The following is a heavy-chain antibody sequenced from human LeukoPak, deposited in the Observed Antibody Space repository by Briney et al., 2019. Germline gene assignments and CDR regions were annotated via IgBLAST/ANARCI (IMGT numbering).Heavy chain of an antibody. CDR2: IYTSGST. Sequence: SETLSLTCTVSGGSISSYYWSWIRQPPGKGLEWIGYIYTSGSTNYNPSLKSRVTISVDTSKNRFSLKLTSVTAADTAVYYCARRGGDYWGQGILVTVSS. CDR3: ARRGGDY. D-gene: IGHD4-23*01. V-gene: IGHV4-4*09. J-gene: IGHJ4*02. CDR1: GGSISSYY.